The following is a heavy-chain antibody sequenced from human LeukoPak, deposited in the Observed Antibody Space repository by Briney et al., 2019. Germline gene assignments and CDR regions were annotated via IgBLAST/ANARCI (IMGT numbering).Heavy chain of an antibody. J-gene: IGHJ5*02. CDR2: IYYSGST. CDR3: ARMSSAIAAAGRGWFDP. D-gene: IGHD6-13*01. V-gene: IGHV4-59*01. Sequence: SETLSLTCTVSGGSISSYYWSWTRQPPGKGLEWIGYIYYSGSTNYNPSLKSRVTISVDTSKNQFSLKLSSVTAADTAVYYCARMSSAIAAAGRGWFDPWGQGTLVTVSS. CDR1: GGSISSYY.